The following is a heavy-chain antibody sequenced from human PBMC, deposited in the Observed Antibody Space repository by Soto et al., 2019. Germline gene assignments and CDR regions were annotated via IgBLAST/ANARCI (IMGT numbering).Heavy chain of an antibody. Sequence: EVQLVESGGGLVQPGGSLRLSCTTSGFSFSDYWMSWVRQAPGKGPQWVASIKGDDTEKQYADSVRGRFIISRDNAKNSLHLQLNDLRGDDSASYHCVRDFLHYWGRGTPVTVSS. D-gene: IGHD3-10*01. J-gene: IGHJ4*01. CDR1: GFSFSDYW. V-gene: IGHV3-7*01. CDR3: VRDFLHY. CDR2: IKGDDTEK.